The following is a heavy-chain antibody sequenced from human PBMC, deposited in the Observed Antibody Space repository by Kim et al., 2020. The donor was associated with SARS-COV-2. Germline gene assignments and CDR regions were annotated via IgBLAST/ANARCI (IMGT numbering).Heavy chain of an antibody. D-gene: IGHD6-19*01. Sequence: SRVTISVDTSKNQFSLKLSSVTAADTAVYYCARHVSFVAVAGSRPNWFDPWGQGTLVTVSS. CDR3: ARHVSFVAVAGSRPNWFDP. V-gene: IGHV4-39*01. J-gene: IGHJ5*02.